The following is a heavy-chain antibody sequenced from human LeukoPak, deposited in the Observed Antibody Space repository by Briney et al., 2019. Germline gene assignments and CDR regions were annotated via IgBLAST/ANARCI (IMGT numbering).Heavy chain of an antibody. Sequence: PSETLSLTCTVSGGSISSYYWSWIRQPPGKGLEWIGYIYYSGSTNYNPSLKSRVTISVDTSKNQFSLKLSSVTAADTAVYYCARQPNDSRSMIVDFWGQGTLVTVSS. CDR1: GGSISSYY. CDR2: IYYSGST. J-gene: IGHJ4*02. D-gene: IGHD3-22*01. V-gene: IGHV4-59*01. CDR3: ARQPNDSRSMIVDF.